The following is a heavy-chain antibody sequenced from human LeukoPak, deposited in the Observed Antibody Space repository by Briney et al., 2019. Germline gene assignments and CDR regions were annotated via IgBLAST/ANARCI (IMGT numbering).Heavy chain of an antibody. CDR1: GGTFSSYA. CDR2: IIPIFGTA. J-gene: IGHJ6*02. Sequence: GASVKVSCKASGGTFSSYAISWVRQAPGQGLEWVGGIIPIFGTANYAQKFQGRVTITADESTSTAYMELSSLRSEDTAVYYCAFAYCSSTSCSPRSYYYYGMDVWGQGTTVTVSS. D-gene: IGHD2-2*01. V-gene: IGHV1-69*13. CDR3: AFAYCSSTSCSPRSYYYYGMDV.